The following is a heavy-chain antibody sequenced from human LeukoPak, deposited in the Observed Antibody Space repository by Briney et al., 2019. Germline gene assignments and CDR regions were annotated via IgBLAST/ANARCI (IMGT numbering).Heavy chain of an antibody. CDR2: IGYDGIKK. Sequence: PGRSLRLSCGASGFAFRSYAMHWVRQAPGKGLEWVAVIGYDGIKKYYADSVKGRFSISRDNSNNPLYLQMNSLRPEDTAVYSCAKDYNYYGSGTSPQYWGPGSLVTVSS. J-gene: IGHJ4*02. CDR1: GFAFRSYA. D-gene: IGHD3-10*01. CDR3: AKDYNYYGSGTSPQY. V-gene: IGHV3-30*18.